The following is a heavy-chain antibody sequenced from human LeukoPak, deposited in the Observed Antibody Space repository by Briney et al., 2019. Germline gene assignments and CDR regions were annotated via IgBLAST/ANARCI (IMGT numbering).Heavy chain of an antibody. CDR3: ARILDNWFDP. J-gene: IGHJ5*02. CDR2: IYHSGGT. Sequence: SETLSLTCAVSGYSICSGYSCGWIRRPPGKGLEWFGSIYHSGGTYYNPSLKSAVTISVDTSKTQYSLKLSSVTAADTAVYYCARILDNWFDPGGQENLVTVSS. CDR1: GYSICSGYS. V-gene: IGHV4-38-2*01.